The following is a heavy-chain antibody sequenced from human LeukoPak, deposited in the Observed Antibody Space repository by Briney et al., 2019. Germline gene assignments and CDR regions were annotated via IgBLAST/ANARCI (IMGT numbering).Heavy chain of an antibody. CDR2: IYYSGST. V-gene: IGHV4-59*01. Sequence: PSETLSLTCTVSGGSISSYYWSWIRQPPGKGLEWIGYIYYSGSTNYNPSLKSRVTISVDTPKNQFSLKLSSVTAADTAVYYCAREYGSGSLFDYWGQGTLVTVSS. CDR1: GGSISSYY. CDR3: AREYGSGSLFDY. D-gene: IGHD3-10*01. J-gene: IGHJ4*02.